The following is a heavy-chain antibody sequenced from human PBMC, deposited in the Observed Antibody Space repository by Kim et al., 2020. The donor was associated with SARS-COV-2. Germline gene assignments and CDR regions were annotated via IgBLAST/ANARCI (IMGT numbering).Heavy chain of an antibody. CDR3: ATVGDYAGGG. Sequence: SETLSLTCSVSGDSIRNYYWSWIRQPPGKGLEWLGYIYYSGNTNHNPSLKSRIRISLDTSRSQFYLKLSSVTAADTAVYYCATVGDYAGGGWGQGTLVAVSS. V-gene: IGHV4-59*08. J-gene: IGHJ4*02. D-gene: IGHD4-17*01. CDR2: IYYSGNT. CDR1: GDSIRNYY.